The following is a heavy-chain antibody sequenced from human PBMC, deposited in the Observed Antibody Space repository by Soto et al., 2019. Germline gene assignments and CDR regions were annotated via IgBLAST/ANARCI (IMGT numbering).Heavy chain of an antibody. D-gene: IGHD2-2*01. CDR3: ARLEYQLDFDY. Sequence: ETLSLTCTVSGGSISSSSYYWGWIRQPPGKGLEWIGSIYYSGSTYYNPSLKSRVTISVDTSKNQFSLKLSSVTAADTAVYYCARLEYQLDFDYWGQGTLVTVSS. J-gene: IGHJ4*02. V-gene: IGHV4-39*01. CDR1: GGSISSSSYY. CDR2: IYYSGST.